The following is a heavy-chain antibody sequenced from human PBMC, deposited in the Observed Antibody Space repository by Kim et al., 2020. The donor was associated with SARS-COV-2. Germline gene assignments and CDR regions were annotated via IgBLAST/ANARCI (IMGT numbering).Heavy chain of an antibody. D-gene: IGHD3-10*01. CDR2: INHSGST. CDR3: ARAALLWFGGGGMDV. V-gene: IGHV4-34*01. J-gene: IGHJ6*02. CDR1: GGSFSGYY. Sequence: SETLSLTCAVYGGSFSGYYWSWIRQPPGKGLEWIGEINHSGSTNYNPSLKSRVTISVDTSKNQFSLKLSSETAADTAVYYCARAALLWFGGGGMDVWGQGTTVTVSS.